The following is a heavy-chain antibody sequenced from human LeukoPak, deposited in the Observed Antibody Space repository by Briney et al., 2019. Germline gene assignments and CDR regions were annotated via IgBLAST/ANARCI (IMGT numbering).Heavy chain of an antibody. CDR1: GFTFSSYA. CDR2: ISGSGGST. D-gene: IGHD3-10*01. V-gene: IGHV3-23*01. CDR3: AKDPDTPKSNYYGSGSYAGY. J-gene: IGHJ4*02. Sequence: QAGGSLRLSCAASGFTFSSYAMSWVRQAPGKGLEWVSAISGSGGSTYYADSVKGRFTISRDNSKNTLYLQMNSLRAEDTAVYYCAKDPDTPKSNYYGSGSYAGYWGQGTLVTVSS.